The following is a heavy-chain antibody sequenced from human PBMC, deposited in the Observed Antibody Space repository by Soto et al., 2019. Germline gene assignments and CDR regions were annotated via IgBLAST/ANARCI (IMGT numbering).Heavy chain of an antibody. CDR3: ARGKLFGRYFDGLLSFDY. J-gene: IGHJ4*02. V-gene: IGHV3-21*01. Sequence: PGGSLRLSCAASGFTFSSYSMNWVRQAPGKGLEWVSSISSSSSYIYYADSVKGRFTISRDNAKNSLYLQMNSLRAEDTAVYYCARGKLFGRYFDGLLSFDYWGQGTLVTVSS. CDR1: GFTFSSYS. CDR2: ISSSSSYI. D-gene: IGHD3-9*01.